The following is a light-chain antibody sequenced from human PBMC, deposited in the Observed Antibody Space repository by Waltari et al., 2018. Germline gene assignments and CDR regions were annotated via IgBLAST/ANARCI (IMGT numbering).Light chain of an antibody. CDR3: QHYDNWPPAWT. CDR1: QSVSSN. CDR2: GAS. Sequence: EIVMTQSPATLSVSPGERATLSCRASQSVSSNLAWYQQRPGQAPRLVIYGASTRATGIPARLSGSGSGTEFTLTISSLQSEDFAIYYCQHYDNWPPAWTFGQGTKVEIK. V-gene: IGKV3-15*01. J-gene: IGKJ1*01.